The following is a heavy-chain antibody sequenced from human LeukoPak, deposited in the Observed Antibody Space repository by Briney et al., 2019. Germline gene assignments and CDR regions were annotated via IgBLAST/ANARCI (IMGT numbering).Heavy chain of an antibody. CDR3: ARAPFSADSSATPPAFDI. Sequence: GGSLRLSCAASGFTVSRHYMSWVRQAPGKGLEWVSIIYSPGGTYYADSVKGRFTISRDNSKNTIYLQMNSLRVDGTAVYYCARAPFSADSSATPPAFDIWGHGTMVTVSS. V-gene: IGHV3-53*01. J-gene: IGHJ3*02. CDR1: GFTVSRHY. D-gene: IGHD3-22*01. CDR2: IYSPGGT.